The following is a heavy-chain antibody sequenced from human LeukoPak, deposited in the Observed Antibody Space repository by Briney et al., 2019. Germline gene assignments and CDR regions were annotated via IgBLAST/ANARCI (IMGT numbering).Heavy chain of an antibody. CDR1: GFTFSNCN. CDR2: ISSSSSYI. J-gene: IGHJ4*02. V-gene: IGHV3-21*01. Sequence: GGSLRLSCAASGFTFSNCNMNWVRQAPGKGLEWVSSISSSSSYIYYADSVQGRFTISRDNAKNSLYLQMNSLRAEDTAVYYCARDPLGGYDYLFDYWGQGTLVTVSS. D-gene: IGHD5-12*01. CDR3: ARDPLGGYDYLFDY.